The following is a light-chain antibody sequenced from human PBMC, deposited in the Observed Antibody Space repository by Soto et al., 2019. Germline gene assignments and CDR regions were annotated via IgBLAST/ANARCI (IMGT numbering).Light chain of an antibody. J-gene: IGKJ4*01. CDR2: DTS. V-gene: IGKV3-15*01. CDR1: QSISSY. Sequence: EIVLTQPPATLSLSPGERATLSFRSSQSISSYLAWYQQKPGQTPRLLIYDTSTRATGVPTRYSGSRSGAEFTLTINSLQSEDFEVYYCQPYNNSPRTFGGGTKVDIK. CDR3: QPYNNSPRT.